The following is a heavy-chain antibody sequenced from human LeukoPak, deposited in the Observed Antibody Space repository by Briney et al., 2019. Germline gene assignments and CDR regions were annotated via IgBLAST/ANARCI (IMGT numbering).Heavy chain of an antibody. V-gene: IGHV3-15*01. CDR3: ITDPGAWEPI. J-gene: IGHJ3*02. D-gene: IGHD1-26*01. CDR2: IKSKIDGETT. Sequence: GGSLRLSCIASGLTFNGAWMSWVRQVPGEGLEWVGRIKSKIDGETTDYAGSVRGRFFISRDDSKNPLYLRMIGLETEDTGVYYCITDPGAWEPIWGQGTMVTVSS. CDR1: GLTFNGAW.